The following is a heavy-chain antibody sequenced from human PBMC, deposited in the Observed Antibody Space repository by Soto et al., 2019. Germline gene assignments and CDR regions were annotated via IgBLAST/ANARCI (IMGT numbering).Heavy chain of an antibody. Sequence: ASVKVSCKASGYSFTSSYMHWLRQAPGQGPEWMGMINPNDGTTTNAQRFQGRVTMTTDTSTTSVYMELSSLRSEGTAVYYCAKGFVSGQLPNHYYYGVDVWGQGTTVTVSS. CDR2: INPNDGTT. V-gene: IGHV1-46*01. D-gene: IGHD6-6*01. J-gene: IGHJ6*02. CDR3: AKGFVSGQLPNHYYYGVDV. CDR1: GYSFTSSY.